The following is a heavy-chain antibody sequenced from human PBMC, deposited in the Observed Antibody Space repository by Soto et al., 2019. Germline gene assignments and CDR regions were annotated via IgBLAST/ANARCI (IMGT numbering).Heavy chain of an antibody. CDR3: ARRYYDETTGYRLDY. D-gene: IGHD3-16*01. Sequence: QSGGSLRLSCAASGFTFSSYWMHWVRQAPGKGLVWVSRINSDGRSTAYADSVKGRFTISRDNAKNTLYLQMNGLRGEDTALYYCARRYYDETTGYRLDYWGRGTLVTVSS. V-gene: IGHV3-74*01. CDR1: GFTFSSYW. J-gene: IGHJ4*02. CDR2: INSDGRST.